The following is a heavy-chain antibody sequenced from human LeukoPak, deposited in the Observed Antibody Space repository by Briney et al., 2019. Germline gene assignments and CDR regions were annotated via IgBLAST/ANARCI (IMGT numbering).Heavy chain of an antibody. V-gene: IGHV4-31*03. CDR3: ARGNGYCSGGSCYSSGWFDP. J-gene: IGHJ5*02. CDR2: IYYSGST. CDR1: GGSISSGGYY. Sequence: SETLSLTCTVSGGSISSGGYYWSWIRQHPGKGLEWIGYIYYSGSTYYNPSLKSRVTISVDTSKNQFSLKLSSVTAADTAVYYCARGNGYCSGGSCYSSGWFDPWGQGTLVTVSS. D-gene: IGHD2-15*01.